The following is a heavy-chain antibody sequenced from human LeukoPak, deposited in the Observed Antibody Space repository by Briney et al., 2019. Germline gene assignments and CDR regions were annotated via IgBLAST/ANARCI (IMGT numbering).Heavy chain of an antibody. CDR1: GYTFTGYY. V-gene: IGHV1-24*01. CDR3: ATRPGYSGYVHYFDY. J-gene: IGHJ4*02. CDR2: FDPEDGET. Sequence: ASVKVSCKASGYTFTGYYIHWLRQAPGKGLEWMGGFDPEDGETIYAQKFQGRATMTEDTSTDTAYMELSSLRSVDTAVYYCATRPGYSGYVHYFDYWGQGTLVTVSS. D-gene: IGHD5-12*01.